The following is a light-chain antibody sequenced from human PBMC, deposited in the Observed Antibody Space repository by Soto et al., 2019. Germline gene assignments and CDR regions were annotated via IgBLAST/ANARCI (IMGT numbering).Light chain of an antibody. Sequence: QSVLTQPASVSGSPGQSITISCTGTSSDVGSYNLVSWYQQHPGKAPKLMIYEVSKRPSGVSNRFSGSKSGNTASLTISGLQAEDEADYYCFSYAGSRRVFGGGTKLTVL. J-gene: IGLJ3*02. CDR3: FSYAGSRRV. CDR2: EVS. CDR1: SSDVGSYNL. V-gene: IGLV2-23*02.